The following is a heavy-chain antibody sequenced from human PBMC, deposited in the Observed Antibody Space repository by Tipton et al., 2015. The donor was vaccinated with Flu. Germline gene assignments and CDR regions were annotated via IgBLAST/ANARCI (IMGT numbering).Heavy chain of an antibody. CDR1: GGSFSGYI. D-gene: IGHD2-21*01. V-gene: IGHV4-34*01. J-gene: IGHJ6*02. Sequence: LRLSCTIYGGSFSGYIGSWIRQSPGKGLEWIAEIDQSGTTSYNPSLKSRVTISVDTSNNQLSLTVTSMTAADTAVYYCARSFRVAVIGGMDVWGQGTTVIVSS. CDR2: IDQSGTT. CDR3: ARSFRVAVIGGMDV.